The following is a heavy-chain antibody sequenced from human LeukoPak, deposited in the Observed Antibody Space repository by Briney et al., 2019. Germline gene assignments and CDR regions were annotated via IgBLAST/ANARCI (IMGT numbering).Heavy chain of an antibody. J-gene: IGHJ4*02. CDR3: TRGARIAAAAFDY. V-gene: IGHV3-74*01. CDR2: INNDGSNA. CDR1: GFTFSDYW. Sequence: GGSLRLSCAASGFTFSDYWMHWVRQAPGKGLVWVSHINNDGSNATYADSVKGRLTVSRDNAESTVNLQLNSLRAEDTAVYYCTRGARIAAAAFDYWGQGTLVTVSS. D-gene: IGHD6-13*01.